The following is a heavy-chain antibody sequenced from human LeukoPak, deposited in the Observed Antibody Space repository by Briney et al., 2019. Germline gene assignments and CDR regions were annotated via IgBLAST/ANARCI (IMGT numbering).Heavy chain of an antibody. CDR3: AKAINYDILTNWFDA. V-gene: IGHV3-7*03. CDR1: GFTFSNYW. CDR2: IKTDGSEK. Sequence: AGGSLRLSCEGSGFTFSNYWMGWVRQAPGKGLQWVANIKTDGSEKYYVDSVKGRFTISRDDAKNSLYLQMNSLRAEDTALYYCAKAINYDILTNWFDAWGQGTLVTVSS. J-gene: IGHJ5*02. D-gene: IGHD3-9*01.